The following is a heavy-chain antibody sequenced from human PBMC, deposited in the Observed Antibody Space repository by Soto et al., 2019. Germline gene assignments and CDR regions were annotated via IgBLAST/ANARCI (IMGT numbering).Heavy chain of an antibody. D-gene: IGHD1-26*01. J-gene: IGHJ4*02. CDR1: GFTFSSYA. Sequence: VGSLRLSCAASGFTFSSYAMSWVRQAPGKGLEWVSAISGSGGSTYYADSVKGRFTISRDNSKNTLYLQMNSLRAEDTAVYYCAKDQSGRLATSRGLPDYWGQGTLVTVSS. CDR2: ISGSGGST. V-gene: IGHV3-23*01. CDR3: AKDQSGRLATSRGLPDY.